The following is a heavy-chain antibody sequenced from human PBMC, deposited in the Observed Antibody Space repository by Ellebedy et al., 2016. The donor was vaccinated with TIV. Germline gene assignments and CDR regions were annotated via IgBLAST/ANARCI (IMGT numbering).Heavy chain of an antibody. CDR1: GGSISSSSYY. D-gene: IGHD3-22*01. CDR2: IYYSGST. J-gene: IGHJ6*02. CDR3: ARNSEYYYDSSGYSYGMDV. V-gene: IGHV4-39*01. Sequence: SETLSLTCTVSGGSISSSSYYWGWIRQPPGKGLEWIGSIYYSGSTYYNPSLKSRVTISVDTSKNQFSLKLSSVTAADTAVYYCARNSEYYYDSSGYSYGMDVWGQGTTVTVSS.